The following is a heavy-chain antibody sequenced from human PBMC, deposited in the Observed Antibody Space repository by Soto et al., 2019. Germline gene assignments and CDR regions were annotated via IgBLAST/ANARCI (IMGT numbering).Heavy chain of an antibody. V-gene: IGHV4-4*02. CDR1: GDSISGSYW. Sequence: PSETLSLTSTVSGDSISGSYWWSWVRQPPGKGLEWIGEVSQSGNTNYNPSLMSRLTISVDKSKNQFSLRLTYVTAADTGIYYCAREVPGLREVNRNWFDPWGQGTLVTVSS. J-gene: IGHJ5*02. CDR3: AREVPGLREVNRNWFDP. D-gene: IGHD3-10*01. CDR2: VSQSGNT.